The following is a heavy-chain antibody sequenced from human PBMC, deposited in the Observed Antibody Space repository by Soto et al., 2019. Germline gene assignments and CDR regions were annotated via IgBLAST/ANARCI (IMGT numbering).Heavy chain of an antibody. Sequence: GASVKVSCKASGYTFTSYYMHWVRQAPGQGLEWMGIINPSGGSTSYAQKFQGRVTMTRDTSTSTVYMELSSLRSEDTAVYYCARSHPVGSGYIYYFDYWGQGTLVTVSS. CDR2: INPSGGST. D-gene: IGHD3-3*01. CDR3: ARSHPVGSGYIYYFDY. CDR1: GYTFTSYY. V-gene: IGHV1-46*01. J-gene: IGHJ4*02.